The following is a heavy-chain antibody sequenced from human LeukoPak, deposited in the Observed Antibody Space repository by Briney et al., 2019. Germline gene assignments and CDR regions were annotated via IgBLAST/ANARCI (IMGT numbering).Heavy chain of an antibody. CDR1: GYTLTELS. D-gene: IGHD3-22*01. CDR3: ATDHFFRGYYDSSGGRS. Sequence: ASVKVSCKVSGYTLTELSMHWVRQAPGKGLEWMGGFDPEDGETIYAQKFQGRVTMTEDTSTDTAYMELSSLRSEDTAVYYCATDHFFRGYYDSSGGRSWGQGTLVTVSS. V-gene: IGHV1-24*01. CDR2: FDPEDGET. J-gene: IGHJ4*02.